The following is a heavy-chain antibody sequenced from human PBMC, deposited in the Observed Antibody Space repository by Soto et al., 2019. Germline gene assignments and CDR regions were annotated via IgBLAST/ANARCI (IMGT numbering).Heavy chain of an antibody. CDR1: GFTFSEYS. J-gene: IGHJ5*02. CDR3: VKVSTFYDILNGSYSTKFFDP. Sequence: HPGGSLRLSCSASGFTFSEYSMHWVRQAPGKGLQYVSTISSDGDITYYADSVKGRFTISRDNSKNTLYLQMNSLRPEDTAVYYCVKVSTFYDILNGSYSTKFFDPWGQGTLVTVSS. V-gene: IGHV3-64D*06. CDR2: ISSDGDIT. D-gene: IGHD3-9*01.